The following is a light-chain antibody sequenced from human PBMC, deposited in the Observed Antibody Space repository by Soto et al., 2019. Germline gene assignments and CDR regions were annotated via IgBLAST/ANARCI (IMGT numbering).Light chain of an antibody. J-gene: IGLJ1*01. CDR2: EVS. CDR1: SSDVGSYNF. Sequence: QSALTQPASVSGSPGQSITISCTGTSSDVGSYNFVSWYQQHPGKGPKLMIYEVSKRPSGVSNRFSGSKSGNTASLTISGLQAEDEADYYCSSYAGSSTSPDVFGTGTKLTVL. V-gene: IGLV2-23*02. CDR3: SSYAGSSTSPDV.